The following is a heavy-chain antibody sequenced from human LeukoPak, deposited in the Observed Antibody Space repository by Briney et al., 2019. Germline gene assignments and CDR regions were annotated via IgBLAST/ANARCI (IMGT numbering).Heavy chain of an antibody. J-gene: IGHJ3*02. V-gene: IGHV2-5*01. Sequence: ESGPTLVKPTQTLTLTCTFSGFSLTTSGVAVGWIRQPPGKALEWLASIYWNDDKRYGPSLRSRLTITKDTSKNQVVFTMTNMDPVDTATYFCAQYPDYGGDYDAFDIWGQGRMVTVSS. CDR2: IYWNDDK. CDR1: GFSLTTSGVA. CDR3: AQYPDYGGDYDAFDI. D-gene: IGHD4/OR15-4a*01.